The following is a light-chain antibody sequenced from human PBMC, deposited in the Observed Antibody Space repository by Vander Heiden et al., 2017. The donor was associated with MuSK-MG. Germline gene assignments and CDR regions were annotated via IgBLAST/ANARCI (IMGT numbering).Light chain of an antibody. CDR3: QKDNSSPLT. V-gene: IGKV1-27*01. CDR2: AAS. J-gene: IGKJ4*01. Sequence: DFHMTQSPSSLLSSAGDRFTIACRARQGISNYLAWYQQKPGKGPQLLISAASTLQAGVPSRFSGSGSGTDFTLTISSLQPEDVATYYCQKDNSSPLTFGGGTKVEIK. CDR1: QGISNY.